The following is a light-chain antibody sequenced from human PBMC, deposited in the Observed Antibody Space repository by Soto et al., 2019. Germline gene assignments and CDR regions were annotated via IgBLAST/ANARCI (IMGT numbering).Light chain of an antibody. V-gene: IGLV2-14*01. CDR1: SSDVGGYNY. J-gene: IGLJ1*01. Sequence: QSALTQPASVSGSPGQSITISCTGTSSDVGGYNYVSWYQQHPGKAPKLMIYEVSNRPSGVSNRFSGSTSGNTASLTISGLQAEDEADYYCSSYTSSRRNVFGTGTKVTVL. CDR2: EVS. CDR3: SSYTSSRRNV.